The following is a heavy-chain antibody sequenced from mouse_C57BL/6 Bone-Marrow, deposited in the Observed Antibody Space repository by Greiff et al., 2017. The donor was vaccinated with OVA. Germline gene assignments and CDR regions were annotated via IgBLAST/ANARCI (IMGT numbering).Heavy chain of an antibody. Sequence: EVKLMESGAELVRPGASVKLSCTASGLNIKDDYMHWVKQRPEQGLEWIGWIDPENGDTEYASKFQGKATITADTSSNTAYLQLSSLTSEDTAVYYCTPLITTVVLDYWGQGTTLTVSS. CDR2: IDPENGDT. CDR1: GLNIKDDY. J-gene: IGHJ2*01. V-gene: IGHV14-4*01. D-gene: IGHD1-1*01. CDR3: TPLITTVVLDY.